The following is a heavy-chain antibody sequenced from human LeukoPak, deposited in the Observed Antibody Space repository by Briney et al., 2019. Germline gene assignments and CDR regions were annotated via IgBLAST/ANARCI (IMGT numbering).Heavy chain of an antibody. V-gene: IGHV1-2*02. D-gene: IGHD3-3*01. CDR2: INPNSGAT. CDR3: ARISGNWSGYSDNWFDP. CDR1: GYTFTGYY. Sequence: ASVKVSCKASGYTFTGYYMHWVRQAPGQGLEWMGWINPNSGATNYAQKFQGRVTMTRDTSISTAYMELSRLRSDDTAVYYCARISGNWSGYSDNWFDPWGQGTLVTVSS. J-gene: IGHJ5*02.